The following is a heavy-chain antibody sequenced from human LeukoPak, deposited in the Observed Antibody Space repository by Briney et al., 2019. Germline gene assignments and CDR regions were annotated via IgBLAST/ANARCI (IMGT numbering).Heavy chain of an antibody. CDR1: GGSISSSSYY. D-gene: IGHD3-10*01. CDR3: ARHLYGSGSFGFDP. J-gene: IGHJ5*02. V-gene: IGHV4-39*01. CDR2: IHYSGST. Sequence: SETLSLTCTVSGGSISSSSYYWGWIRQPPGKGLEWIGSIHYSGSTYYNPSLKSRVTISVDTSKNQFSLKLSSVTAADTAVYYCARHLYGSGSFGFDPWGQGTLVTVSS.